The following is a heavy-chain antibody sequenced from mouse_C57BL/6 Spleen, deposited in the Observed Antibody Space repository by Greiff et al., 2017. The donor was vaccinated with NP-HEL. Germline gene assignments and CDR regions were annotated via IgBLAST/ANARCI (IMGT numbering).Heavy chain of an antibody. CDR1: GYTFTSYW. V-gene: IGHV1-55*01. CDR2: IYPGSGST. D-gene: IGHD1-1*01. J-gene: IGHJ2*01. CDR3: AREDYYGSGFDY. Sequence: QVQLQQPGAELVKPGASVKMSCKASGYTFTSYWITWVKQRPGQGLEWIGDIYPGSGSTNYNEKFKSKATLTVDTYSSTAYVQLSSLTSEDSAVYYCAREDYYGSGFDYWGQGTTLTVSS.